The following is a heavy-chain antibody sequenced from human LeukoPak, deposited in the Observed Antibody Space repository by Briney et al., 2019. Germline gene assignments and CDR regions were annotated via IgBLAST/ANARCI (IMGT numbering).Heavy chain of an antibody. V-gene: IGHV3-11*01. CDR1: GFTFSDYY. Sequence: GGSLRLSCAASGFTFSDYYMSWIRQAPGKGLEWVSYISSSGSTIYYADSVKGRFTISRDNAKNSLYLQMNSLRAEDTAVYYCARCQIVGATRYYYYYYYMDVWGRGTTVTVSS. CDR2: ISSSGSTI. J-gene: IGHJ6*03. CDR3: ARCQIVGATRYYYYYYYMDV. D-gene: IGHD1-26*01.